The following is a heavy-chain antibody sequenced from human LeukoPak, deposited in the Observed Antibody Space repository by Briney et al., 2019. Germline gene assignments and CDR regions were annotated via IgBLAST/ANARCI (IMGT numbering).Heavy chain of an antibody. D-gene: IGHD1-26*01. Sequence: GGSLRLSCAASGFTLSDYYMSWIRQAPGKGLEWVSSISSSGSTIFHADSVKGRFTISRDNAKNSLYLQMNSLRAEDTAVYYCASGVVGASLPYYFDYWGQGTLVTVSS. V-gene: IGHV3-11*01. CDR3: ASGVVGASLPYYFDY. CDR1: GFTLSDYY. J-gene: IGHJ4*02. CDR2: ISSSGSTI.